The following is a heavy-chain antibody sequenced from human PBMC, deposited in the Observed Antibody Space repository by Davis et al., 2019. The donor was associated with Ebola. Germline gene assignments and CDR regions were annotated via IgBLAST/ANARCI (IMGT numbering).Heavy chain of an antibody. Sequence: PGGSLRLSCATSGLTFHDYAMHWFRHAPGKGLEWVSGINSNSGTSAYADSVKGRFTISRDNAQDSLYLQMNSLRTEDTAFYYCGKDFYGSGSYIDAWGQGTLVTVSS. CDR2: INSNSGTS. D-gene: IGHD3-10*01. J-gene: IGHJ5*02. V-gene: IGHV3-9*01. CDR1: GLTFHDYA. CDR3: GKDFYGSGSYIDA.